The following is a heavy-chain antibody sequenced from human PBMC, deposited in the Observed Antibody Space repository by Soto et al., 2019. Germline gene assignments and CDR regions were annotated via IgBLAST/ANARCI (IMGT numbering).Heavy chain of an antibody. D-gene: IGHD6-13*01. J-gene: IGHJ5*02. Sequence: PGGSLRLSCAASGLTFSNAWMSWVRQAPGKGLEWVGRIKSKTDGGTTDYAAPVKGRFTISRDDSKNTLYLQMNSLKTEDTAVYYCTTDIAAAGDNWFDPWGQGTLVTVSS. CDR1: GLTFSNAW. CDR3: TTDIAAAGDNWFDP. CDR2: IKSKTDGGTT. V-gene: IGHV3-15*01.